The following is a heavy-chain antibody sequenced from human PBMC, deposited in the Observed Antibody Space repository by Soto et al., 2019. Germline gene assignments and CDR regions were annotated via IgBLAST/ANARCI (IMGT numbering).Heavy chain of an antibody. CDR1: GFTFSSYS. D-gene: IGHD6-13*01. V-gene: IGHV3-48*01. Sequence: PGGSLRLSCATSGFTFSSYSMNWVRQAPGKGLEWVSHISISGSTKYYADSVTGRFTISRDNAENSLYLQLNSLRAEDTAVYYCAKEFGSTWIDHWGEGTLVTVSS. J-gene: IGHJ4*02. CDR2: ISISGSTK. CDR3: AKEFGSTWIDH.